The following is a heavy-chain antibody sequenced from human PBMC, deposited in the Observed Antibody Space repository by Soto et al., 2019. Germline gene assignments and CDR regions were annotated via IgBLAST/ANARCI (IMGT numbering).Heavy chain of an antibody. CDR2: IYYSGNT. Sequence: QLQLQESGPGLVKPSETLSLTCTVSGGSISSISYYWGLLRQPPGKGLEWIGSIYYSGNTYGNPSLKSRVTIAVDTCKNQFSMRLSSVTAADTALYYCARHWSYHTRGWAHFYLDFWGQGALVTFSS. CDR3: ARHWSYHTRGWAHFYLDF. V-gene: IGHV4-39*01. J-gene: IGHJ4*02. D-gene: IGHD3-22*01. CDR1: GGSISSISYY.